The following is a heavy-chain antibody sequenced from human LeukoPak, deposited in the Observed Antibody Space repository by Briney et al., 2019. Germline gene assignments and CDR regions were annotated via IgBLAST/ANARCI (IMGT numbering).Heavy chain of an antibody. CDR1: GGTFSSYA. CDR3: ARAPTGGGYYYYMDV. D-gene: IGHD3-16*01. V-gene: IGHV1-69*05. Sequence: ASVKVSCKASGGTFSSYAISWVRQAPGQGLEWMGGIIPIFGRANYAQKFQGRVTITTDESTSTAYMELSSLRSEDTAVYYCARAPTGGGYYYYMDVWGKGTTVTVSS. CDR2: IIPIFGRA. J-gene: IGHJ6*03.